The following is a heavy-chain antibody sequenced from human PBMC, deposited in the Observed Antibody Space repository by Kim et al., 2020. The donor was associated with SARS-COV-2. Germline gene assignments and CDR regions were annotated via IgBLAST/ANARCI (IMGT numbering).Heavy chain of an antibody. CDR2: IIHSGGT. D-gene: IGHD5-18*01. CDR3: ARANSYGYFKVVAHFDY. CDR1: GGSFSGYY. Sequence: SETLSLTCAVYGGSFSGYYWSWIRQPPGKGLEWIGEIIHSGGTTYNPSLKSRVTISVDTSKNQFSLKLSSVTAADTAVYYCARANSYGYFKVVAHFDYWGQGTLVTVSS. V-gene: IGHV4-34*12. J-gene: IGHJ4*02.